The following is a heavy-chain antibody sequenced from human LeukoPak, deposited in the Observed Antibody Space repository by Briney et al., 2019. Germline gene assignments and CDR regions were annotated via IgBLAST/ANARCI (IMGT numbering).Heavy chain of an antibody. CDR2: MNPNSGNT. J-gene: IGHJ4*02. Sequence: GASVKVSCKASGYTFTSYDINWVRQATGQGLEWMGWMNPNSGNTGYAQKFQGRVTMTRNTSMGTAYMELSSLRSEDTAVYYCARGSYYDSSGHYYRAPFDYWGQGTLVTVSS. D-gene: IGHD3-22*01. CDR1: GYTFTSYD. CDR3: ARGSYYDSSGHYYRAPFDY. V-gene: IGHV1-8*01.